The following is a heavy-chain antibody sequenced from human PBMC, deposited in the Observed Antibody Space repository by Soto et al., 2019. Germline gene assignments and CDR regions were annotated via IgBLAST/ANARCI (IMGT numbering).Heavy chain of an antibody. CDR1: GDTFTTNF. J-gene: IGHJ6*02. CDR3: ASRVLCDMDV. V-gene: IGHV1-46*01. Sequence: QEQLVQSGAEVKEPGASLKVSCKASGDTFTTNFIHWVRQAPGQGLEWMGRINPNSGATLYAQEFQCSFTLTTDTSTSTVSLDLTGLKPEDAAVYYCASRVLCDMDVWGQGTTVTVSS. CDR2: INPNSGAT. D-gene: IGHD2-21*01.